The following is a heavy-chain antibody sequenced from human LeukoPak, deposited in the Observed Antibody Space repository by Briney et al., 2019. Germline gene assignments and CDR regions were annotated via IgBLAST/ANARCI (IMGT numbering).Heavy chain of an antibody. CDR2: INPNSGGT. CDR3: ARADRLDGGPYLIGP. J-gene: IGHJ5*02. V-gene: IGHV1-2*02. Sequence: ASVKVSCKTSGYTFTDYYLHWVRQAPGQGLEWMGWINPNSGGTSSAQKFQGRVTMTSDTSIATVYMEVTWLTSDDTAIYYCARADRLDGGPYLIGPWGQGTLVTVSS. D-gene: IGHD2-21*01. CDR1: GYTFTDYY.